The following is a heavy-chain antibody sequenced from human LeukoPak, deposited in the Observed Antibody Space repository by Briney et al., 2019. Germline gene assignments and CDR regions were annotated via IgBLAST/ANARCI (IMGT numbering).Heavy chain of an antibody. CDR2: INHSGST. D-gene: IGHD3-22*01. V-gene: IGHV4-34*01. J-gene: IGHJ4*02. CDR1: GGSFSGYY. Sequence: SETLSLTCAVYGGSFSGYYWSWIRQPPXXXXXXIGEINHSGSTNYNPSLKSRVTISVDTSKNQFSLKLSSVTAADTAVYYCARGLGDSSGYYSSYFDYWGQGTLVTVSS. CDR3: ARGLGDSSGYYSSYFDY.